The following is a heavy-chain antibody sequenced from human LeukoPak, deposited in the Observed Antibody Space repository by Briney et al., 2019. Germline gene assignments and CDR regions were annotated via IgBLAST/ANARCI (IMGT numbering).Heavy chain of an antibody. J-gene: IGHJ4*02. CDR3: ARDRAARTSLYFDY. CDR2: ISAYKGNT. Sequence: ASVKVSCKASGYTFTSYGISWVRQAPGQGLEWMGWISAYKGNTNYAQKLQGRVTMTTDTSTSTAYMELRSLRSDDTAVYYCARDRAARTSLYFDYWGQGTLVTVSS. V-gene: IGHV1-18*04. CDR1: GYTFTSYG. D-gene: IGHD3-10*01.